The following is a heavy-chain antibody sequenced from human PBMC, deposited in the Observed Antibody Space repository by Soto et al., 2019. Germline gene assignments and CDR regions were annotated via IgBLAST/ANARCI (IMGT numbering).Heavy chain of an antibody. CDR1: GYSFTSNW. Sequence: PGESLKISFKGSGYSFTSNWISWVRQMPGKGLEWMGRIDPSDSYTNYSPSFQGQVTISADKSISTAYLQWTSLKASDTAIYYCSKFKYSTSVRYLQHWGQGTPVTVSS. V-gene: IGHV5-10-1*04. CDR2: IDPSDSYT. J-gene: IGHJ1*01. D-gene: IGHD6-6*01. CDR3: SKFKYSTSVRYLQH.